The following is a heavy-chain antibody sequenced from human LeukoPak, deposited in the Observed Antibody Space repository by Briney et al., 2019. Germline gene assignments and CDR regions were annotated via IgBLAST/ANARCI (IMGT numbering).Heavy chain of an antibody. CDR2: ISPTGSTT. D-gene: IGHD6-6*01. V-gene: IGHV3-74*01. Sequence: PGGSLRLSCAASGNYWMHWVRQAPGKGLVWVSRISPTGSTTSYADSVKGRFTVSRDSAKNTLYLQVNNLRAEDTAVYYCARGPNSNWSGLDFWGQGTLLTVSS. CDR1: GNYW. CDR3: ARGPNSNWSGLDF. J-gene: IGHJ4*02.